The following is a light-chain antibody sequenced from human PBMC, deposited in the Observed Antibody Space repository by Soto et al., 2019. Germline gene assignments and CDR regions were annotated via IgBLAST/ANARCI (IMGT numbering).Light chain of an antibody. CDR2: DAS. V-gene: IGKV3-11*01. CDR1: QSVSSY. Sequence: EIVLTQSPATLSLSPGERATLSCRASQSVSSYLAWYQQKPGQAPRLLIYDASNRATGIPARFSGSGSGTDFTLTISSLEPEDFAVYYCQQRSYWPLWITFGQGTRLEIK. CDR3: QQRSYWPLWIT. J-gene: IGKJ5*01.